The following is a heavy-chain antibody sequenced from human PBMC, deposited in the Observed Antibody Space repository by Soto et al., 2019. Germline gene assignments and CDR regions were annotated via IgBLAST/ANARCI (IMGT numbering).Heavy chain of an antibody. Sequence: PSQTLPLTCGISGDRVSSNSAAWNWLRQSPSRGLEWLGRTYYRSKWYNDYAVSVESRITINPDTSKNHFSLQLNFVTPEDTAVYFCARGEQYSGRIFDYWGQGTLVTVSS. V-gene: IGHV6-1*01. CDR2: TYYRSKWYN. CDR1: GDRVSSNSAA. CDR3: ARGEQYSGRIFDY. J-gene: IGHJ4*02. D-gene: IGHD1-26*01.